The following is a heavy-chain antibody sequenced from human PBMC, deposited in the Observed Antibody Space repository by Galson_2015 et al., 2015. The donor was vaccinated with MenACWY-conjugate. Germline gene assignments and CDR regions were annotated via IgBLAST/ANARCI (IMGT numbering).Heavy chain of an antibody. J-gene: IGHJ4*02. Sequence: LSLTCDVPGGAINNYYWSWIRPSPGRRPAWIGYIFDSGSTNYNPSLKSRVTISVDTSNNQFSLRLTSVTAADTAMYYCAGSRIASPGTVDYWGQGTLLTVSS. CDR2: IFDSGST. D-gene: IGHD1-1*01. V-gene: IGHV4-59*08. CDR1: GGAINNYY. CDR3: AGSRIASPGTVDY.